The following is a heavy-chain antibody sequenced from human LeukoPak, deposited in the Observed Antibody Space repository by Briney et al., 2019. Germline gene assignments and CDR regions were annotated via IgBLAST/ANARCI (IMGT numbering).Heavy chain of an antibody. D-gene: IGHD3-10*01. Sequence: PSETLSLTCTVSGGSVSSGSYYWSWMRQPPGKGLERMGYIYYSGSTNYNPSLKSRVTISVDTSKNQFSLKLSSVTAADTAVYYCAYHGSGSYNWFDPWGQGTLVTVSS. CDR3: AYHGSGSYNWFDP. V-gene: IGHV4-61*01. J-gene: IGHJ5*02. CDR2: IYYSGST. CDR1: GGSVSSGSYY.